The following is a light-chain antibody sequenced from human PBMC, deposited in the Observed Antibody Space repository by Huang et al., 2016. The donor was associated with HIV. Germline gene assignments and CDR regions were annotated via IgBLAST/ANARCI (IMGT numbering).Light chain of an antibody. CDR2: GAS. J-gene: IGKJ1*01. CDR1: QSVSSN. V-gene: IGKV3-15*01. CDR3: QQYNNWPPWT. Sequence: EIVMTQSPATLSVSPGERATLSCRASQSVSSNLAWYQQKPGQAPRLLIYGASTRAIGIPGRLSGSGSGTEFTLTISSLQSEEFAVYYCQQYNNWPPWTFGQGTKVEIK.